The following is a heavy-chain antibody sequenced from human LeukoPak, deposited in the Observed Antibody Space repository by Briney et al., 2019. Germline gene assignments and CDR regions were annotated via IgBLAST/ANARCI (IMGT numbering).Heavy chain of an antibody. CDR3: ARGGACGGDCYFIDY. Sequence: GGSLRLSCAASGFTFSSYGMHWVRQAPGKGLEWVAVIWYDGSNKYYADSVKGRFTISRDNSKNTLYLQMNSLRAEDTAVYYCARGGACGGDCYFIDYWGQGTLVTVSS. D-gene: IGHD2-21*02. CDR2: IWYDGSNK. J-gene: IGHJ4*02. CDR1: GFTFSSYG. V-gene: IGHV3-33*01.